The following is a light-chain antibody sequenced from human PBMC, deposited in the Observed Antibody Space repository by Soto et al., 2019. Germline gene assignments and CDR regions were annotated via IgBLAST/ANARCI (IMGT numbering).Light chain of an antibody. J-gene: IGKJ4*01. CDR1: QTISSW. CDR2: KAS. V-gene: IGKV1-5*03. CDR3: QQANSLPLT. Sequence: DIQMTQSPSTLSGSVGDRGTITCRASQTISSWLAWYQQKPGKAPKLLIYKASTLKSGVPSRFSGSGSGTEFTLTISSLQPEDFATYYCQQANSLPLTFGGGTKVDI.